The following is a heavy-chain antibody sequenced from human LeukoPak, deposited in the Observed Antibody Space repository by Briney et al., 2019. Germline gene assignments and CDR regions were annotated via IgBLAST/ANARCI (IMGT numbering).Heavy chain of an antibody. V-gene: IGHV3-49*04. CDR3: VRHDGMVLPV. Sequence: PGGSLRLSCAASGFTFSSYAMSWVRQAPGKGLEWIGFITSKPYGETSHYAASVSGRFTFSRDDSKSTADLQMNSLKTEDTAVYYCVRHDGMVLPVWGQGALVTVSS. CDR2: ITSKPYGETS. D-gene: IGHD3-3*01. J-gene: IGHJ4*02. CDR1: GFTFSSYA.